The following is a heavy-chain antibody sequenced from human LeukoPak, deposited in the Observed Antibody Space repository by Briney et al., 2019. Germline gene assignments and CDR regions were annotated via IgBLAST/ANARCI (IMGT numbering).Heavy chain of an antibody. D-gene: IGHD2-2*03. J-gene: IGHJ5*02. Sequence: PGGSLRLSCAASGFTFNRHGMHWVRQAPGKGLEWVAFIRFDGSSEYYADSVKGRFTISRDSSKNTLYLHMNSLRAEDTAVYYCAKDGMDIAAVPTWFDPWGQGTLVTVSS. V-gene: IGHV3-30*02. CDR1: GFTFNRHG. CDR3: AKDGMDIAAVPTWFDP. CDR2: IRFDGSSE.